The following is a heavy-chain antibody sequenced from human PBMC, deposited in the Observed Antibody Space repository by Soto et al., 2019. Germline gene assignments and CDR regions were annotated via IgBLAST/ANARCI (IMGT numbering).Heavy chain of an antibody. CDR1: EGTFSSYA. CDR3: ARGGDYYDSSGQNWFDP. D-gene: IGHD3-22*01. J-gene: IGHJ5*02. CDR2: IIPIFGTA. Sequence: QVQLVQSGAEVKKPGSSVKVSCKASEGTFSSYAISWVRQAPGQGLEWMGGIIPIFGTANYAQKFQGRVTITADESTSTAYMELSSLRSEDTAVYYCARGGDYYDSSGQNWFDPWGQGTLVTVSS. V-gene: IGHV1-69*01.